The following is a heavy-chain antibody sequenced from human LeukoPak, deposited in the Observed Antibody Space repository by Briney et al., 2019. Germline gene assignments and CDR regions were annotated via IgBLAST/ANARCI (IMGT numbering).Heavy chain of an antibody. J-gene: IGHJ5*02. D-gene: IGHD6-19*01. CDR2: NYYSGST. Sequence: ETLSLTCTGSGGSICSYYWSWIRQPPGEGLEWIGYNYYSGSTNYNSSLNGRVTISVDTSKNQFSLKLHSETATDTAVYYCSRQLAVAGSGVSWFDPWGQGTLVSVSS. V-gene: IGHV4-59*01. CDR1: GGSICSYY. CDR3: SRQLAVAGSGVSWFDP.